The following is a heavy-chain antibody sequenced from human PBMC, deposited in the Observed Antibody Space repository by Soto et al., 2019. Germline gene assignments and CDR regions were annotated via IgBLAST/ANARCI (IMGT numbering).Heavy chain of an antibody. Sequence: ASETLSLTCTVSGGSISSGGYYWSWIRQHPGKGLEWIGYIYYSGSTYYNPSLKSRVTISVDTSKNQFSLKLSSVTAADTAVYYCARSSQSTVTTFAYWGQGTLVTVSS. V-gene: IGHV4-31*03. CDR1: GGSISSGGYY. J-gene: IGHJ4*02. CDR2: IYYSGST. CDR3: ARSSQSTVTTFAY. D-gene: IGHD4-17*01.